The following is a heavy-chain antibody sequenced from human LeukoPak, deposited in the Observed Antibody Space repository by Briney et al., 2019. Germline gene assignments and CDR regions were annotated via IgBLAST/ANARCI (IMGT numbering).Heavy chain of an antibody. CDR2: IYTSGST. CDR3: ASSIVGATPAVGYYYMDV. CDR1: GGSISSGSYY. Sequence: ASETLSLTCTVSGGSISSGSYYWSWIRQPAGKGLEWIGRIYTSGSTNYNPSLKSRVTISVDTSKNQFSLKLSSVTAADTAVYYCASSIVGATPAVGYYYMDVWGKGTTVTISS. V-gene: IGHV4-61*02. J-gene: IGHJ6*03. D-gene: IGHD1-26*01.